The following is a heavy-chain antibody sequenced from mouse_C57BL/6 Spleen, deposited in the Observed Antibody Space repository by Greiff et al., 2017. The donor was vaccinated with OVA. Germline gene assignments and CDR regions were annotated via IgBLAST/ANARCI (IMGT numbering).Heavy chain of an antibody. CDR3: ARSNWDWDCFDY. D-gene: IGHD4-1*01. CDR1: GYTFTDHS. V-gene: IGHV1-78*01. J-gene: IGHJ2*01. CDR2: IYPSDGST. Sequence: VQLQQSDAELVKPGASVKLSCKVSGYTFTDHSIHWVKQRPEQGLEWIGTIYPSDGSTKYHEKFKGKATLTADKSTSTAYMQLNSLTSEDSAVYFCARSNWDWDCFDYWGQGTTRTVSS.